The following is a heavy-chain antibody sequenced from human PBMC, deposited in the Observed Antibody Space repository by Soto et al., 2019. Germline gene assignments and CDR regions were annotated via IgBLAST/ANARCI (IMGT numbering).Heavy chain of an antibody. CDR2: IIPIFGTA. CDR1: GGTFSSYA. Sequence: QVQLVQSGAEVKKPGSSVKVSCKASGGTFSSYAISWVRQAPGQGLEWMGGIIPIFGTADYEQKIQGRVTITAGESTSTAYMELSSLRSEDTAVYYCAVTMTNYYYYGMDVWGQGTTVTVSS. D-gene: IGHD3-22*01. CDR3: AVTMTNYYYYGMDV. J-gene: IGHJ6*02. V-gene: IGHV1-69*12.